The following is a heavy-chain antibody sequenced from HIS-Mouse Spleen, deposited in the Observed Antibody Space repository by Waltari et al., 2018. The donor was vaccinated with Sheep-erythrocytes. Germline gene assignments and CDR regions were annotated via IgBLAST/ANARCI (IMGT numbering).Heavy chain of an antibody. J-gene: IGHJ3*02. CDR3: ALSVDLAGAFDI. CDR1: GGSFSGYY. V-gene: IGHV4-34*01. Sequence: QVQLQQWGAGLLKPSETLSLTCAVYGGSFSGYYWSWIRQPPGKGLEWIGEINHRGRTNYNPSLKSRVTISVDTSKNQFSLKLSSVTAADTAVYYCALSVDLAGAFDIWGQGTMVTVSS. CDR2: INHRGRT. D-gene: IGHD6-19*01.